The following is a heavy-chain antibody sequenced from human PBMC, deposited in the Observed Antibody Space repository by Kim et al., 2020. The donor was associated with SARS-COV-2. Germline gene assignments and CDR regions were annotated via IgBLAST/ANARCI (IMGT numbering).Heavy chain of an antibody. Sequence: SETLSLTCTVSGGSISSSSYYWGWIRQPPGKGLEWIGSIYYSGSTYYNPSLKSRVTISVDTSKNQFSLKLSSVTAADTAVYYCARTGGYSYGLYYYGMDVWGQGTTVTVSS. J-gene: IGHJ6*02. CDR1: GGSISSSSYY. D-gene: IGHD5-18*01. CDR3: ARTGGYSYGLYYYGMDV. CDR2: IYYSGST. V-gene: IGHV4-39*01.